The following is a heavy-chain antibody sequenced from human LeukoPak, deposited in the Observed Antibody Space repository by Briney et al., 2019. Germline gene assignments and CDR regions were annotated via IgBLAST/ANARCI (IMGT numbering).Heavy chain of an antibody. J-gene: IGHJ5*01. V-gene: IGHV4-38-2*01. CDR3: ARGGFYTTTWFDS. Sequence: SETPSLTCGASGYSISDGYRWGWIRQPPGKGLEWVASVHRSGRTYYNPSLKSRAIISADTSDNHFSLRLTSVTAADTAVYYCARGGFYTTTWFDSWGPGFMVTVTS. CDR1: GYSISDGYR. D-gene: IGHD2-2*02. CDR2: VHRSGRT.